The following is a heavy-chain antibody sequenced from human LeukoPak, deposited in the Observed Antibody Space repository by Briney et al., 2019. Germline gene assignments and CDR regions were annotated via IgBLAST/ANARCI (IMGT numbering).Heavy chain of an antibody. Sequence: SETLSVTCAVYGGSFSGYYWSWIRQPPGNGLEWIGEINHSGSTNYNPSLKSRVTISVDTSKNQFSLKLSSVTAADTAVYYCASGRSSGWSNYYYGMDVWGQGTTVTVSS. V-gene: IGHV4-34*01. D-gene: IGHD6-19*01. CDR1: GGSFSGYY. CDR3: ASGRSSGWSNYYYGMDV. J-gene: IGHJ6*02. CDR2: INHSGST.